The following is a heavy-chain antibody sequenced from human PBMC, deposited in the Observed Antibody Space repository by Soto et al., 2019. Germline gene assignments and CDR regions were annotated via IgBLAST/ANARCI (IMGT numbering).Heavy chain of an antibody. CDR1: GGFISSNRYY. V-gene: IGHV4-39*01. Sequence: SETLSLTCTVSGGFISSNRYYWGWIRQPPWRGLEWIGSIYYSGSTYYNPSLKSRVIISVDTSQIQLSLQLSSVTAADTAVYYCAAVDYYASGRYYNGWFDPWGQGXLVTVS. CDR2: IYYSGST. CDR3: AAVDYYASGRYYNGWFDP. D-gene: IGHD3-10*01. J-gene: IGHJ5*02.